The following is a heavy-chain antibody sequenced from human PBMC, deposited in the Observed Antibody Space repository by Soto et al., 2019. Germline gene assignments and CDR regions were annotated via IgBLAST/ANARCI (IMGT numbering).Heavy chain of an antibody. CDR3: ARARYCLTGGCFPNSFDS. V-gene: IGHV4-30-4*01. CDR2: IYKSTTT. Sequence: QVHLLESGPGLVKPSQTLSLTCSVSGDSISTVDYFWAWIRQPPGQALEYIGYIYKSTTTYYNPSFESRVAISLDTSKSQFSLDVTSVTAADTAVYFCARARYCLTGGCFPNSFDSWGQGTLVTVSS. J-gene: IGHJ5*01. CDR1: GDSISTVDYF. D-gene: IGHD2-15*01.